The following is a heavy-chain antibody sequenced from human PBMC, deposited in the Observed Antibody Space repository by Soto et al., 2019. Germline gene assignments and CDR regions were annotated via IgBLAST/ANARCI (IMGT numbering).Heavy chain of an antibody. CDR2: IGRTGIDR. CDR3: VCDDNRRY. CDR1: GFSFSTST. J-gene: IGHJ4*02. D-gene: IGHD1-1*01. Sequence: EVQLVESGGGLVNPGGSLRLSCAASGFSFSTSTMNWVRQAPGRGLEFVSSIGRTGIDRYYIDSVKGRFTISRDNAQNSLYLQMNSLRAGDTALYYCVCDDNRRYWGQGTLVTVSS. V-gene: IGHV3-21*01.